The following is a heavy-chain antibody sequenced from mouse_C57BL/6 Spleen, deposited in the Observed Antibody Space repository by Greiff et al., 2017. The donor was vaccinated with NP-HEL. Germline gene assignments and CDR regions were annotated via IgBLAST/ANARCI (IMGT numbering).Heavy chain of an antibody. J-gene: IGHJ3*01. CDR3: TTPPLYYSNYEAWFAY. CDR2: IRNKANNHAT. V-gene: IGHV6-6*01. CDR1: GFTFSDAW. Sequence: EVQVVESGGGLVQPGGSMKLSCAASGFTFSDAWMDWVRQSPEKGLEWVAEIRNKANNHATYYAESVKGRFTISRDDSKSSVYLQMNSLRAEDTGIYYGTTPPLYYSNYEAWFAYWGQGTLVTVSA. D-gene: IGHD2-5*01.